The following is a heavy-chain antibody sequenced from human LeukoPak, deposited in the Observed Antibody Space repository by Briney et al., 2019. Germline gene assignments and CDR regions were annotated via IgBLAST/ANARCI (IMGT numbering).Heavy chain of an antibody. D-gene: IGHD5-18*01. CDR3: AGRGYSYGSTNFDY. Sequence: PSETLSLTCTVSGGSISSYYWSWIRQPPGKGLEWIGYIYYSGSTNYNPSLKSRVTISVDTSKNQFSLKLSSVTAADTAVYYCAGRGYSYGSTNFDYWGQGTLVTVSS. V-gene: IGHV4-59*12. CDR1: GGSISSYY. J-gene: IGHJ4*02. CDR2: IYYSGST.